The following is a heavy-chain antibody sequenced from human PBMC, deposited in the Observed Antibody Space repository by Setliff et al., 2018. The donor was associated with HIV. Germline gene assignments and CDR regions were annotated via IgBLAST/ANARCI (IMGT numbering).Heavy chain of an antibody. J-gene: IGHJ6*03. CDR2: IYYSGST. D-gene: IGHD3-10*01. Sequence: SETLSLTCSVSGDSISSSSYYWGWIRQPPGKGLEWIGSIYYSGSTYYNPSLKSRVTISVDTSKNQFSLRLNSVTAADTAIYYCTRRGADSYYPRPLDVWGKGTTVTV. CDR1: GDSISSSSYY. V-gene: IGHV4-39*07. CDR3: TRRGADSYYPRPLDV.